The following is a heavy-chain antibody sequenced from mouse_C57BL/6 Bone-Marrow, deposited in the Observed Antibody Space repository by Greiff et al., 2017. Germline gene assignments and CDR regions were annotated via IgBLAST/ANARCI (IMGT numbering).Heavy chain of an antibody. CDR1: GFTFSSYA. J-gene: IGHJ3*01. Sequence: DVQLQESGGGLVKPGGSLKLSCAASGFTFSSYAMSWVRQTPEKRLEWVATISDGGSYTYYPDNVKGRFTISRDNAKNNLYLQMSHLKSEDTAMYYCARDGAYWGQGTLVTVSA. CDR3: ARDGAY. CDR2: ISDGGSYT. V-gene: IGHV5-4*01.